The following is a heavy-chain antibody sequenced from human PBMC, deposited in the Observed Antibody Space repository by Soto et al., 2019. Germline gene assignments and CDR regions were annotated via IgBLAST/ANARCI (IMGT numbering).Heavy chain of an antibody. Sequence: PGGSLRLSCAASGFTFSSYSMNWVRQAPGKGLEWVSSISSSSSYIYYADSVKGRFTISRDNAKNSLYLQMNSLRAEDTAVYYCARDNNYYDSSGAKDYWGQGTLVTVSS. CDR3: ARDNNYYDSSGAKDY. V-gene: IGHV3-21*01. CDR1: GFTFSSYS. CDR2: ISSSSSYI. J-gene: IGHJ4*02. D-gene: IGHD3-22*01.